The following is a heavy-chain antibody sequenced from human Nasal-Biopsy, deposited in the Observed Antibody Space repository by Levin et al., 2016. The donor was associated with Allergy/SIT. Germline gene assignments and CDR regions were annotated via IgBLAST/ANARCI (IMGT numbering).Heavy chain of an antibody. CDR1: GIPLSGSG. Sequence: GESLKISCVGSGIPLSGSGIHWVRQPPGKGLEWVALLSLYRGSQYYADSVKGRFAVSRDNPKNTLFLQMNSLTIEDTAVYYCATNYGGTSGDYGMHVWGQGTTVTVSS. CDR3: ATNYGGTSGDYGMHV. J-gene: IGHJ6*02. CDR2: LSLYRGSQ. D-gene: IGHD4-23*01. V-gene: IGHV3-30*03.